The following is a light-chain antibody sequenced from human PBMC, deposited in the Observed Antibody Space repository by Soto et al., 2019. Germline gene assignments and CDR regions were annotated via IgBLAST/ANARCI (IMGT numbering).Light chain of an antibody. Sequence: ENVLKQSPGTLSLYPGERGTLSCRASQSVSSNYLAWYQQKPGQAPRLLIYGASSRATGIPDRFSGSGSGTDFTLTISRLVPEDFAVYYCQQYGSSPLTFGGGTKVDIK. CDR2: GAS. CDR3: QQYGSSPLT. V-gene: IGKV3-20*01. CDR1: QSVSSNY. J-gene: IGKJ4*01.